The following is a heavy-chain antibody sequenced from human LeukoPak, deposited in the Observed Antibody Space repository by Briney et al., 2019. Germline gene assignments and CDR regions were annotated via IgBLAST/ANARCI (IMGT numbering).Heavy chain of an antibody. J-gene: IGHJ4*02. Sequence: SETLSLTCTVSGGSISSYYRNWIRQPPGKGLEWIGYIYYSGSTNYNPSLKSRITISVDTSKNHFSLKLNSVTAADTAVYYCARAAYCGGDCYWLDYWGQGTLVTVSS. CDR1: GGSISSYY. CDR2: IYYSGST. CDR3: ARAAYCGGDCYWLDY. D-gene: IGHD2-21*02. V-gene: IGHV4-59*01.